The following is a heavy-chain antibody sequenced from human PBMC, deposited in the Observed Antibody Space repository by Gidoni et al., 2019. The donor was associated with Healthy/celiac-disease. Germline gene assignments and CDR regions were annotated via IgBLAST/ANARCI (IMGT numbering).Heavy chain of an antibody. CDR3: AKDLKAFDI. Sequence: QVQLVESGGGVVQPGRSLGLSCAASGFTFSSYGMHWVRQAPGKGLEWVAVISYDGSNKYYADSVKGRFTISRDNSENTLYLQMNSLRAEDTAVYYCAKDLKAFDIWGQGTMVTVSS. CDR1: GFTFSSYG. CDR2: ISYDGSNK. J-gene: IGHJ3*02. V-gene: IGHV3-30*18.